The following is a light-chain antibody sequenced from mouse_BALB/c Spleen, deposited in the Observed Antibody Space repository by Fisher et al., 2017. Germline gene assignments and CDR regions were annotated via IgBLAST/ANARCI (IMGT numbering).Light chain of an antibody. Sequence: IVMTQTTAILSASPGEKVTMTCRASSSVSYMHWYQQKSGTSPRLLIYDTSNLASGVPARFSGSGSGTSYSLTISRMEAEDAATYYCQQRSSYPLTFGAGTKLELK. CDR1: SSVSY. V-gene: IGKV4-55*01. CDR3: QQRSSYPLT. J-gene: IGKJ5*01. CDR2: DTS.